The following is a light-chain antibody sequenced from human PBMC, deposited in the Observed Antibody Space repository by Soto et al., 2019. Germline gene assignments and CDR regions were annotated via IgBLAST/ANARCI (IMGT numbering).Light chain of an antibody. J-gene: IGKJ1*01. CDR2: TAS. CDR1: QSVSSF. CDR3: QQSYSMPGT. Sequence: DIQMTQSPSTLSASVGDRVTITCRASQSVSSFLAWYQQKPRKAPKLLIYTASNVQSGVQSRISGSGSGTDFTLTISSLQPEDFATYYCQQSYSMPGTFGQGTKVEMK. V-gene: IGKV1-39*01.